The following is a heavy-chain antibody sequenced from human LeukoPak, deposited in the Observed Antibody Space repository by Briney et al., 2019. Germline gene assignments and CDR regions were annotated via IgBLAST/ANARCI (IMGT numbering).Heavy chain of an antibody. CDR3: AKFPPGIAVAGHFDY. CDR2: ISGSGGST. Sequence: GGSLRLSCAASRFTFSSYAMRCVRQAPGKGLEWVSAISGSGGSTYYADSVKGRFTISRDNSKNTLYLQMNSLRAEDTAVYYCAKFPPGIAVAGHFDYWGQGTLVTVSS. CDR1: RFTFSSYA. J-gene: IGHJ4*02. D-gene: IGHD6-19*01. V-gene: IGHV3-23*01.